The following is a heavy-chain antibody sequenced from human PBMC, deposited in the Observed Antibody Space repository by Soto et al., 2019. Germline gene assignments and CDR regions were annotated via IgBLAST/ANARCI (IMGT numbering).Heavy chain of an antibody. V-gene: IGHV1-18*04. CDR1: GYTFTSYG. D-gene: IGHD1-7*01. CDR2: ISAYNGNT. J-gene: IGHJ5*02. CDR3: ARIGVRPGTSP. Sequence: ASVKVSGKASGYTFTSYGISWVRQAPGQGLEWMGWISAYNGNTNFAQKLQGRVTMTTDTSTSTAYMELRSLRPDDTAVYYCARIGVRPGTSPWGQGTLVTVSS.